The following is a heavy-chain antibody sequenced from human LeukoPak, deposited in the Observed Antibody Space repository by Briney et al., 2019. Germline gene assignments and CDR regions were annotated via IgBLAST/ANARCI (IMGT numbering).Heavy chain of an antibody. J-gene: IGHJ4*02. CDR3: ARDIQYYYDSSGDY. CDR1: GFTFSSYE. V-gene: IGHV3-48*03. D-gene: IGHD3-22*01. Sequence: GRSLRLSCAASGFTFSSYEMNWVRQAPGKGLEWVSYISSSGSTIYYADSVKGRFTISRDNAKKSLYLQMNSLRAEDTAVYYCARDIQYYYDSSGDYWGQGTLVTVSS. CDR2: ISSSGSTI.